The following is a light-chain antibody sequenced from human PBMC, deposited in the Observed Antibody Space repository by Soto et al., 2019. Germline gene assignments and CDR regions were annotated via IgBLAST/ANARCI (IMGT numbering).Light chain of an antibody. Sequence: QSVLTQPPSASGTPGQRVTVSCSGSSSNIGSNYVYWYQQFPGTAPKLLIYRNNQRPSGVPDRFSGSKSGTSASLAISGLRSKDEADYYCAAWDDSLSAHVVFGGGTKLTVL. V-gene: IGLV1-47*01. CDR3: AAWDDSLSAHVV. CDR1: SSNIGSNY. CDR2: RNN. J-gene: IGLJ2*01.